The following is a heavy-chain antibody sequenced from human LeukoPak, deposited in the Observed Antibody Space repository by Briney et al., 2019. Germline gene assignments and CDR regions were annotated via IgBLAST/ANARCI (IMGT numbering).Heavy chain of an antibody. CDR2: VNPNSGGT. CDR3: ARDLSASYYDSSGYYSRAYYFDY. Sequence: ASVKVSCKASGYTFTGYYMHWVRQAPGQGLEWMGWVNPNSGGTNYAQKFQGRVTMTRDTSISTAYMELSRLRSDDTAVYYCARDLSASYYDSSGYYSRAYYFDYWGQGTLVTVSS. CDR1: GYTFTGYY. D-gene: IGHD3-22*01. V-gene: IGHV1-2*02. J-gene: IGHJ4*02.